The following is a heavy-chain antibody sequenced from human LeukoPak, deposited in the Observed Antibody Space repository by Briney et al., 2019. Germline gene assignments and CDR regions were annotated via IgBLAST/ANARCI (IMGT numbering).Heavy chain of an antibody. CDR1: GGTFSSYT. Sequence: SVKVSCKASGGTFSSYTISWVRQAPGQGLEWLGGIIPIFHTSHYARKFQDRVMISADESTSTVYMELSSLRSEDTAVYYCARDPLGHCSSSNCYTRMEFDYWGQGTLVTVPS. V-gene: IGHV1-69*01. CDR2: IIPIFHTS. CDR3: ARDPLGHCSSSNCYTRMEFDY. J-gene: IGHJ4*02. D-gene: IGHD2-2*02.